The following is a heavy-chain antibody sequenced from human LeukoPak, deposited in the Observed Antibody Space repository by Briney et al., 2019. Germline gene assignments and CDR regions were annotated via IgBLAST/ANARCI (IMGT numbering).Heavy chain of an antibody. D-gene: IGHD3-22*01. CDR2: IYTSGST. V-gene: IGHV4-61*02. CDR1: GGSISSGSYY. CDR3: ASGPVVITFYSFDY. J-gene: IGHJ4*02. Sequence: SQTLSLTCTVSGGSISSGSYYWSWIRQPAGKVLEWIGRIYTSGSTNYNPSLNSRVTISVDTSKNQFSMKLSYVTAADTAVYYCASGPVVITFYSFDYWGQGTLVTVSS.